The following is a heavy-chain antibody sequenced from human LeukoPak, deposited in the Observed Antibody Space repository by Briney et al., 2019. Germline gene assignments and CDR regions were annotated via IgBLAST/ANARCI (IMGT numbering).Heavy chain of an antibody. CDR1: GFTFSTYG. CDR2: IWYGGSSK. J-gene: IGHJ4*02. CDR3: TAGTGYYFDY. V-gene: IGHV3-33*03. Sequence: GGSLRLSCAASGFTFSTYGMHWVRQAPGKGLEWVAVIWYGGSSKFYADSVKGRFTISRDDSKNTVYLQMNSLRAEDTAVYYCTAGTGYYFDYWGQGTLVIVSS. D-gene: IGHD6-13*01.